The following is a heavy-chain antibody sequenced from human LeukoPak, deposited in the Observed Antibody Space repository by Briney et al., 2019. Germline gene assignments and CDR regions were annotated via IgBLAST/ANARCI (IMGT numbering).Heavy chain of an antibody. V-gene: IGHV5-51*01. J-gene: IGHJ4*02. CDR3: ARHRSSYDSSGYHADY. CDR2: IYPGDSDT. CDR1: GYSFTSYW. D-gene: IGHD3-22*01. Sequence: GESLKISCKGSGYSFTSYWIGWVRQMPGKGLEWMGIIYPGDSDTRYSPSFQGQVTTSADKSISTAYLQWSSLKASDTAMYYCARHRSSYDSSGYHADYWGQGTLVTVSS.